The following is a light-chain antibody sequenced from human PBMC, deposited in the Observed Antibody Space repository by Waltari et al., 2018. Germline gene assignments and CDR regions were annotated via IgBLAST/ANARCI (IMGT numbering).Light chain of an antibody. CDR2: EDF. Sequence: SYELIQPPSVSVSPGQTARITCPGDALPKKYAYWYQQKSGQAPVLVIYEDFKRPSGIPGRLSGSSAGTMATLTISGAQVEDEADYYCYSADSSGNQSVFGSGTKVTVL. V-gene: IGLV3-10*01. CDR3: YSADSSGNQSV. J-gene: IGLJ1*01. CDR1: ALPKKY.